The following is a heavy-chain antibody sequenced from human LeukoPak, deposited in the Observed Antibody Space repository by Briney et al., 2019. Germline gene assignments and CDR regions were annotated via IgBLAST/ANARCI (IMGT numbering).Heavy chain of an antibody. D-gene: IGHD3-22*01. V-gene: IGHV3-23*01. CDR3: AKGSHYYDSSYFDY. CDR2: ISGSGGST. CDR1: GLTFSSYA. Sequence: HPGGSLRLSCAASGLTFSSYAMSWVRQAPGKGLEWVSAISGSGGSTYYADSVKGRFTISRDNSKNTLYLQMNSLRAEDTAVYYCAKGSHYYDSSYFDYWGQGTLVTVSS. J-gene: IGHJ4*02.